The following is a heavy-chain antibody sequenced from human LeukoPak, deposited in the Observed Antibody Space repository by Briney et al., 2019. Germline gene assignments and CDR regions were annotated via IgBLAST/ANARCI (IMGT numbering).Heavy chain of an antibody. D-gene: IGHD2-2*01. J-gene: IGHJ5*02. CDR1: GGSISSYY. Sequence: SETLSLTCTVSGGSISSYYWSWIRQPPGKGLEWIGYIYYSGSTNYNPSLKSRVTISVDTSKNQFSLKLSSVTAADTAVYYCARDPAAREGRSWFDPWGQGTLVTVSS. CDR2: IYYSGST. V-gene: IGHV4-59*01. CDR3: ARDPAAREGRSWFDP.